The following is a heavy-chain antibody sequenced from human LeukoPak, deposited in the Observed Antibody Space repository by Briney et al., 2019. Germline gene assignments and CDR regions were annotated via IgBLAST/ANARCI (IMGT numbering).Heavy chain of an antibody. D-gene: IGHD6-19*01. V-gene: IGHV4-39*01. CDR1: GGSISSSSYY. CDR3: ARQVWYSSGWYFFEY. Sequence: SETLSLTCTVSGGSISSSSYYWGWIRQPPGKGLEWIGSIYYSGSTYYNPSRKSRVTISVDTSKNQFSLKLSSVTAAVTAVYYCARQVWYSSGWYFFEYWGQGTRVTVSS. J-gene: IGHJ4*02. CDR2: IYYSGST.